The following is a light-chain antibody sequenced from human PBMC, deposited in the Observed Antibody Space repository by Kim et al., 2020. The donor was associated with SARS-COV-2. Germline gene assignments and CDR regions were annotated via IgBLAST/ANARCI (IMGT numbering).Light chain of an antibody. Sequence: GPSITISCTGTSSYIGYYDAVSWYQQSPAKAPRLIIYDVTKWPSGVSNRFSGSKSGSTASLTISGLQAEDEADYYCGSYTTGATWLFGGGTQLTVL. J-gene: IGLJ3*02. CDR2: DVT. CDR3: GSYTTGATWL. CDR1: SSYIGYYDA. V-gene: IGLV2-14*04.